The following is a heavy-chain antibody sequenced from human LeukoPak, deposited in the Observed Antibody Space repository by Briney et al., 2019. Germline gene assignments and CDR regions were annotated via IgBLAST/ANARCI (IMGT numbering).Heavy chain of an antibody. Sequence: GGSLRLSCAASGFTFSSYWMSWVRQAPGKGLEWVANIKQDGSEKYYVDSVKCRFTISRDNAKNSLYLQMNSLRAEDTAVYYCARVPFGREWYYYMDVWGKGTTVTVSS. J-gene: IGHJ6*03. CDR1: GFTFSSYW. D-gene: IGHD3-3*01. V-gene: IGHV3-7*01. CDR3: ARVPFGREWYYYMDV. CDR2: IKQDGSEK.